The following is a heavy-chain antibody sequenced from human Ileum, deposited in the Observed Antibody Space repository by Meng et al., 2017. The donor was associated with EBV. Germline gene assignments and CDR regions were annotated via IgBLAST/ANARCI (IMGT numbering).Heavy chain of an antibody. V-gene: IGHV4-39*07. CDR2: MYSSGTT. Sequence: EAVPGLGRPSGTLSLSCTVSGGSISSSSYYWGWIRQPPGKGLEWIGSMYSSGTTNYNPSLTSRVTISLDTSKNQFSLKLSSVTAADTAVYYCARGSTPAAGAYWGQGTLVTVSS. J-gene: IGHJ4*02. D-gene: IGHD6-13*01. CDR3: ARGSTPAAGAY. CDR1: GGSISSSSYY.